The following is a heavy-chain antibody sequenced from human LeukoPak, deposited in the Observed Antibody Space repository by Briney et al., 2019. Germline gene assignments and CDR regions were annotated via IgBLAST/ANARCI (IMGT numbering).Heavy chain of an antibody. J-gene: IGHJ4*02. CDR3: ARDSGSSWYKGYFDY. CDR1: GFTFSSYS. V-gene: IGHV3-48*04. D-gene: IGHD6-13*01. Sequence: GGSLSLSCAASGFTFSSYSMNWVRQAPGKGLEWVSYISSSSSTIYYADSVKGRFTISRDNAKNSLYLQMNSLRAEDTAVYYCARDSGSSWYKGYFDYWGQGTLVTVSS. CDR2: ISSSSSTI.